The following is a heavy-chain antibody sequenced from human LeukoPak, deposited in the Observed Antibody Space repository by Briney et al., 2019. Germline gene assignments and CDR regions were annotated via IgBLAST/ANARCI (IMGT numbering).Heavy chain of an antibody. J-gene: IGHJ6*02. V-gene: IGHV3-23*01. CDR2: ISGSGGST. Sequence: GGSLRLSCAASGFTFSSYAMSWVRQAPGKGLEWVSAISGSGGSTYYADSVEGRFTISRDNSKNTLYLQMNSLRAEDTAVYYCAKDPWVGAPASYYYYGMDVWGQGTTVTVSS. D-gene: IGHD1-26*01. CDR1: GFTFSSYA. CDR3: AKDPWVGAPASYYYYGMDV.